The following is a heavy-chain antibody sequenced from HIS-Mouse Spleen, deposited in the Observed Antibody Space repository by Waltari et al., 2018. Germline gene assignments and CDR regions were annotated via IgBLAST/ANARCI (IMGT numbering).Heavy chain of an antibody. D-gene: IGHD6-13*01. CDR1: GGSISSSSYY. Sequence: QLQLQESGPGLVKPSETLSLTCTVSGGSISSSSYYWGWIRQPPGKGLEWIGSICYSGSTYYNQSLKSRVTISVDTSKNQFSLKLSSGTAADTAVYYCAREIPYSSSWYDWYFDLWGRGTLVTVSS. V-gene: IGHV4-39*07. CDR2: ICYSGST. CDR3: AREIPYSSSWYDWYFDL. J-gene: IGHJ2*01.